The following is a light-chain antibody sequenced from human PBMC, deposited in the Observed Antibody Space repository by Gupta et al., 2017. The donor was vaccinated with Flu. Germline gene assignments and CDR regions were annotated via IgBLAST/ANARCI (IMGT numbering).Light chain of an antibody. CDR2: NTS. J-gene: IGKJ2*01. CDR1: ESITRY. V-gene: IGKV1-39*01. CDR3: HQADRSPYA. Sequence: PSSLSASLGDRVTISCRKSESITRYLLWYEQKPGDAPNHLINNTSRGPTGLPSSFRGSGSGTDFPLPITTPQPEDWVTYYRHQADRSPYACGQGTKLEIK.